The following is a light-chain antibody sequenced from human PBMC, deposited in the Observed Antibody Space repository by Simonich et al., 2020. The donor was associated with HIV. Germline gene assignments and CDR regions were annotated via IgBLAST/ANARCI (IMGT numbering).Light chain of an antibody. CDR1: QSVLNSSNNKNY. CDR3: QQYYSTPT. V-gene: IGKV4-1*01. J-gene: IGKJ2*01. Sequence: DIVMTQSPDSLAVSLGERATINCKSSQSVLNSSNNKNYLAWYRQKPGQPPKLLISWASTRESGVPDRFSGSGFGTDFTLTISSLQAEDVAVYYCQQYYSTPTFGQGTKLEIK. CDR2: WAS.